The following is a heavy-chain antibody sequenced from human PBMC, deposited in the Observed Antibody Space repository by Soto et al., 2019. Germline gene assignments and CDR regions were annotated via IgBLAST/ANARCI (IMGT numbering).Heavy chain of an antibody. J-gene: IGHJ4*02. V-gene: IGHV1-3*01. CDR3: AREQPGITIVRGPTGLGY. CDR2: INAGNGNT. D-gene: IGHD3-10*01. Sequence: ASVKVSFKASGYTFTSYAMHWVRQAPGQRLEWMGWINAGNGNTKYSQKFQGRVTITRDTSASTAYMELSSLRSEDTAVYYCAREQPGITIVRGPTGLGYWGQGTLVTVSS. CDR1: GYTFTSYA.